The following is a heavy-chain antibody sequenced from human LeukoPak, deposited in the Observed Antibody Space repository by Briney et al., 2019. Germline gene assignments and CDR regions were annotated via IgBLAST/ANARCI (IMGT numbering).Heavy chain of an antibody. CDR2: IDWDDDK. Sequence: SGPALVKPTQTLTLTCSVSGFSLTTSGMCVSWIRQPPGKALEWLARIDWDDDKYYSTSLKIRLTISKDTSKNQVVLKMTNMDPVDTATYYCARTRGYCSGGRCSGFHGMDVWGQGTTVTVSS. CDR3: ARTRGYCSGGRCSGFHGMDV. J-gene: IGHJ6*02. D-gene: IGHD2-15*01. V-gene: IGHV2-70*11. CDR1: GFSLTTSGMC.